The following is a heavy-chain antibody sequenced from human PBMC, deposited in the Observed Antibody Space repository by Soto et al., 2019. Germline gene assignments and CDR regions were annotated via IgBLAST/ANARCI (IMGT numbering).Heavy chain of an antibody. V-gene: IGHV3-30-3*01. CDR1: GFTFSSYA. CDR2: ISYDGSNK. D-gene: IGHD3-10*01. J-gene: IGHJ4*02. Sequence: GGSLRLSCAASGFTFSSYAMHWVRQAPGKGLEWVAVISYDGSNKYYADSVKGRFTIPRDNSKNTLYLQMNSLRAEDTAVYYCARDRSYGFDYWGQGTLVTVSS. CDR3: ARDRSYGFDY.